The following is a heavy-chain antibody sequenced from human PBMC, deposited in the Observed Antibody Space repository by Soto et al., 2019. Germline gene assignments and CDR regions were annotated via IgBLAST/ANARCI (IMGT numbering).Heavy chain of an antibody. V-gene: IGHV1-2*04. CDR3: ARGHGRQNFDY. Sequence: QVQLVQSGAEVKKPGASVTVSCKTSGYTFSSYYIHWMRQAPGQGLEWLGWINPQSDGTAYAPRFQGWVTMAANMSISTVYMELRRLMSDDAAIYYCARGHGRQNFDYWGQGTLVSVSS. CDR2: INPQSDGT. CDR1: GYTFSSYY. J-gene: IGHJ4*02.